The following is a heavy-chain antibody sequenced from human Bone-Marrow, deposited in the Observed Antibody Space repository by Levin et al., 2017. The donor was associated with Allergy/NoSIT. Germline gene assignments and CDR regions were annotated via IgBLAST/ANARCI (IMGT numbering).Heavy chain of an antibody. D-gene: IGHD4-17*01. J-gene: IGHJ2*01. CDR2: IWYDGSNK. CDR3: ARGKPSTTVTTLLSWYFDL. Sequence: GESLKISCAASGFTFSSYGMHWVRQAPGKGLEWVAVIWYDGSNKYYADSVKGRFTISRDNSKNTLYLQMNSLRAEDTAVYYCARGKPSTTVTTLLSWYFDLWGRGTLVTVSS. V-gene: IGHV3-33*01. CDR1: GFTFSSYG.